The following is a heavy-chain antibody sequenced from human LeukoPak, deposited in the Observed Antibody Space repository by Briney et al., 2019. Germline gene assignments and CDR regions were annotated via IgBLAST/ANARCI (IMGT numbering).Heavy chain of an antibody. J-gene: IGHJ4*02. V-gene: IGHV3-21*01. D-gene: IGHD1-26*01. CDR2: ISSSSSSYI. Sequence: GGSLRLSCAASGFTFSSYSMNWVRQAPGKGLEWVSSISSSSSSYIYYADSVKGRFTISRDNAKNSLYLQMNSLRAEDTAVYYCARDLIVGGTAILGYWSQGTLVTVSS. CDR1: GFTFSSYS. CDR3: ARDLIVGGTAILGY.